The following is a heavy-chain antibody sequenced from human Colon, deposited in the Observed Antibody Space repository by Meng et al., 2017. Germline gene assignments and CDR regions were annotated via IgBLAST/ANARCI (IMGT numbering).Heavy chain of an antibody. Sequence: QVQLQQSGPGLVKPSQTLSLTCVISGDSVSSNTVAWNWIRQSPSRGLEWLGRTYYRSKWYNEYAVSVKSRMTFDADTSKNQVSLQVNSVTPEDTAVYYCARDHGYSYGLPLDYWGQGILVTVSS. CDR3: ARDHGYSYGLPLDY. D-gene: IGHD5-18*01. CDR1: GDSVSSNTVA. CDR2: TYYRSKWYN. J-gene: IGHJ4*02. V-gene: IGHV6-1*01.